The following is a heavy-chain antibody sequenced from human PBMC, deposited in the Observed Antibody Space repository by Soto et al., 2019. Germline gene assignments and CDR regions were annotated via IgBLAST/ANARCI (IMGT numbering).Heavy chain of an antibody. CDR3: AKDLLSDYYDSSAPSAAFDT. CDR2: ISGSGGST. J-gene: IGHJ3*02. D-gene: IGHD3-22*01. Sequence: PGGSLRLSCAASGFTFSSYAMSWVRQAPGKGLEWVSAISGSGGSTYYADSVKGRFTISRDNSKNTLYLQMNSLRAEDTAVYYCAKDLLSDYYDSSAPSAAFDTWGQGTMVTVSS. V-gene: IGHV3-23*01. CDR1: GFTFSSYA.